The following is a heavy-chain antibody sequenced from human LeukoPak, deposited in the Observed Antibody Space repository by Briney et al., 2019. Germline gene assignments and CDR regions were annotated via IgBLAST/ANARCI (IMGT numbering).Heavy chain of an antibody. Sequence: GGSLRLSCAAPGFTFSSYAMHWVRQAPGKGLEWVAVISYDGNNKYYADSVKGRFTISRDNSKNTLYLQMNSLRAEDTAVYYCARESTGRIWFGAPNDYWGQGTLVTVSS. CDR2: ISYDGNNK. CDR1: GFTFSSYA. D-gene: IGHD3-10*01. CDR3: ARESTGRIWFGAPNDY. V-gene: IGHV3-30-3*01. J-gene: IGHJ4*02.